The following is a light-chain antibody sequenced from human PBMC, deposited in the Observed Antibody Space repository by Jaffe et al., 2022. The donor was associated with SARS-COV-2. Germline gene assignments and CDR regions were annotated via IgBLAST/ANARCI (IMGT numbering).Light chain of an antibody. CDR1: SGSVSTNNY. V-gene: IGLV8-61*01. Sequence: QTVVTQEPSFSVSPGGTVTLTCGLSSGSVSTNNYPSWYHQTPGQAPRTLIYTTNTRSSGVPDRFSGSILGNKAALTITGAQADDESDYYCVLYMGSGIWIFGGGTKLTVL. CDR2: TTN. J-gene: IGLJ2*01. CDR3: VLYMGSGIWI.